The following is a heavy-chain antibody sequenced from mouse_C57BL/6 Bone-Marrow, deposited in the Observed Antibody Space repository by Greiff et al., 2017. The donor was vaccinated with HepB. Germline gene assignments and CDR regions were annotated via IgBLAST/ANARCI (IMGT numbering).Heavy chain of an antibody. CDR1: GFTFSSYA. J-gene: IGHJ4*01. CDR2: ISSGGDYI. Sequence: EVMLVESGEGLVKPGGSLKLSCAASGFTFSSYAMSWVRQTPEKRLEWVAYISSGGDYIYYADTVKGRFTISRDNARNTLYLQMSSLKSEDTAMYYCTRDRRGASSGYGDYWGQGTSVTVSS. CDR3: TRDRRGASSGYGDY. D-gene: IGHD3-2*02. V-gene: IGHV5-9-1*02.